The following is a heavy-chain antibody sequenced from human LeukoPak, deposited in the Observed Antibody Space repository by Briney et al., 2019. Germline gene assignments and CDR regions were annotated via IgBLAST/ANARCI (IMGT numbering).Heavy chain of an antibody. D-gene: IGHD2-2*01. CDR1: GYTFTDYL. J-gene: IGHJ4*02. Sequence: ASVKVSCKTSGYTFTDYLIHWVRQAPGQGPEWMGWIIPKGGGTKYAQKFQDRVTMTRDTSINTAYMELSGLRPDDTAVYYCARVPRPRDPTSSAAHQPFDYWGQGTLVIVSS. CDR3: ARVPRPRDPTSSAAHQPFDY. CDR2: IIPKGGGT. V-gene: IGHV1-2*02.